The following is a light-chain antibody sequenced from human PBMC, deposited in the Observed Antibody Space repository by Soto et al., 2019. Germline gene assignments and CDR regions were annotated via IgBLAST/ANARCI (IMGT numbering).Light chain of an antibody. J-gene: IGKJ1*01. CDR1: QSINSY. V-gene: IGKV1-39*01. CDR2: KAS. CDR3: QQVDSYPRT. Sequence: DIQMAQSPSSLSASVGDRVTITCRASQSINSYLNLYQQKPGKSPKLLIYKASSLESGVPSRFSGSGSGTEFTLTISSLHPEDVATYYCQQVDSYPRTFGQGTKVDIK.